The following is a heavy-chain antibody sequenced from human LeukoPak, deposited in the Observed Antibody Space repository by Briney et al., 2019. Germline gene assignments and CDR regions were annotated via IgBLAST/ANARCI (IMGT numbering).Heavy chain of an antibody. D-gene: IGHD1-26*01. V-gene: IGHV3-64D*09. CDR1: GFTFSSFA. CDR2: ISSDGGRT. Sequence: GGSLKLSCAASGFTFSSFAMFWVRQAPGKGLEYVSGISSDGGRTNYADSVRARFTISRDNSKVTLYLQMTSLRPEDTAIYYCVKDPSGNYFYFDYWGQGTLVTVSS. CDR3: VKDPSGNYFYFDY. J-gene: IGHJ4*02.